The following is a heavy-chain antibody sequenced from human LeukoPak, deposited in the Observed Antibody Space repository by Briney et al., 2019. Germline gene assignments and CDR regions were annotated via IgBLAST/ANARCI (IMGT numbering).Heavy chain of an antibody. CDR3: AIGSPVGNS. D-gene: IGHD1-14*01. J-gene: IGHJ4*02. V-gene: IGHV4-4*07. Sequence: SETLSLTCTVSGGSITSYYWSWMRQPAGKGLEWIGRTYARGSTSYNPSLKSRVTMSVDTSKNQFSLKLRSVTAADTAVYYCAIGSPVGNSWGQGTLVTLSS. CDR2: TYARGST. CDR1: GGSITSYY.